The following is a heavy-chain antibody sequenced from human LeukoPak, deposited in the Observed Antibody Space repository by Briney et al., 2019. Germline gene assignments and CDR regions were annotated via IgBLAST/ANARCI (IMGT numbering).Heavy chain of an antibody. D-gene: IGHD1-26*01. Sequence: GGSLRLSCAASGFTFKTYSMNWVRQAPGKGLEWVSSISSGSSYIYYADSVKGRFTISRDNAKNSLYLQMNSLRAGDTAVYYCAKERVAGATQGLGEWGQGTLVTVSS. J-gene: IGHJ4*02. V-gene: IGHV3-21*01. CDR2: ISSGSSYI. CDR3: AKERVAGATQGLGE. CDR1: GFTFKTYS.